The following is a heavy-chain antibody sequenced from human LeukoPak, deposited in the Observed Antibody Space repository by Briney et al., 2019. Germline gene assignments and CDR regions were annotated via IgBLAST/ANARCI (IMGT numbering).Heavy chain of an antibody. D-gene: IGHD3-16*01. CDR1: GCSISSYY. Sequence: SETLSLTCTVSGCSISSYYWSWIRQPPAKELLWFGYIYYSSSTNYNHSLHSRVTTSVDTSKNQFSLMLRSVTAAATAVDYCASAQGDEYNWFDPWGQGTLVTVSS. J-gene: IGHJ5*02. CDR2: IYYSSST. V-gene: IGHV4-59*01. CDR3: ASAQGDEYNWFDP.